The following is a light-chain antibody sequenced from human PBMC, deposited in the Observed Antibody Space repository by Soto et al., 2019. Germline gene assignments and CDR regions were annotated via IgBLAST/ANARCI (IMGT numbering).Light chain of an antibody. V-gene: IGKV1-39*01. J-gene: IGKJ2*01. Sequence: DIQMTQSPSSLSASVGDRVTITCRARQSISTYLNWYQQKPGKAPKLLIYAASSLQSGVPSRFSGSGSGTDLTLTISSLQPEDFATYYGQQSYSTPYTFGQGTKVEI. CDR3: QQSYSTPYT. CDR2: AAS. CDR1: QSISTY.